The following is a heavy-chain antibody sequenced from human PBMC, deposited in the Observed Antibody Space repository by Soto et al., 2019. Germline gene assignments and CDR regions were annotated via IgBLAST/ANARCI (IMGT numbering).Heavy chain of an antibody. CDR3: ARSTETTMIAHFDY. CDR1: GGTFRSYS. J-gene: IGHJ4*02. D-gene: IGHD3-22*01. Sequence: SVKVSCKASGGTFRSYSISWVLQAPGQGLEWMGGIIPIFGTANYAQKFRGRVTITADKSTSTAYMELSSLRSEDTAVYYCARSTETTMIAHFDYWGQGTLVTVSS. V-gene: IGHV1-69*06. CDR2: IIPIFGTA.